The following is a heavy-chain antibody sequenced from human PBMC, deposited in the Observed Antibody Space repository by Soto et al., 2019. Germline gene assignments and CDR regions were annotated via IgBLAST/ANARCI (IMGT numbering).Heavy chain of an antibody. CDR2: IIPIFGTA. D-gene: IGHD5-12*01. V-gene: IGHV1-69*12. J-gene: IGHJ2*01. CDR3: ARGNHRWLQLWYFDR. CDR1: GGTFSSYT. Sequence: QVQLVQSGAEVKKPGSSVTVSCKASGGTFSSYTISWVRQAPGQGLEWMGGIIPIFGTANYAQKIQGRVKSAADESTSTAYMELSSLRSEDTAVYYCARGNHRWLQLWYFDRWGRGTLVTVSS.